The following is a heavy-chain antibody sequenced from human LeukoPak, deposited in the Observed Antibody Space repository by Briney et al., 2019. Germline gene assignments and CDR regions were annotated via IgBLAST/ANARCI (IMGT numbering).Heavy chain of an antibody. V-gene: IGHV3-7*01. CDR2: IKQDGSEK. Sequence: PGGSLRLSCAASGFTFSSYWMSWVRQAPGKGLEWVANIKQDGSEKYYVDSVKGRFTISRDNAKNSLYLQMNSLRAEDTAVYYCAREAPSIAVAGEFDYWGQGTLVTVSS. J-gene: IGHJ4*02. CDR1: GFTFSSYW. CDR3: AREAPSIAVAGEFDY. D-gene: IGHD6-19*01.